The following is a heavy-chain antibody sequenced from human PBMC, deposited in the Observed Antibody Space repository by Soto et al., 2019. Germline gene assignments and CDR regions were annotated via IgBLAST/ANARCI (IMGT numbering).Heavy chain of an antibody. CDR3: AKDAVGFDY. V-gene: IGHV3-30*18. CDR1: GFTFSSYG. Sequence: PGGSLRLSCAASGFTFSSYGMHWVRQAPGKGLEWVAVISYDGSNKYYADSVKGRFTISRDNSKNTLYLQMNSLRADDTAVFYCAKDAVGFDYWGQGTLVTVSS. D-gene: IGHD6-19*01. CDR2: ISYDGSNK. J-gene: IGHJ4*02.